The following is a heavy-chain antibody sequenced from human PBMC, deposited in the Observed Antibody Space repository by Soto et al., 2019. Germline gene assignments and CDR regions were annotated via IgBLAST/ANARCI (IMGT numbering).Heavy chain of an antibody. V-gene: IGHV1-2*04. D-gene: IGHD3-10*01. CDR2: INPNSGGA. CDR1: GYTFTGYY. Sequence: QVHLVQSGAEVKKPGASVKVSCKASGYTFTGYYIHWVRQAPGQGLEWMGWINPNSGGANIAQKFQGWVTMTRDTTISTTYMELSRLRSNDTAVYYCARDYYYGSASYGFEIWGQGTMVTVAS. CDR3: ARDYYYGSASYGFEI. J-gene: IGHJ3*02.